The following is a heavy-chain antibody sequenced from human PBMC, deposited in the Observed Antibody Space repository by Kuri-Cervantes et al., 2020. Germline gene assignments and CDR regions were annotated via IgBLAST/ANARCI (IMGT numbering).Heavy chain of an antibody. V-gene: IGHV3-7*03. CDR1: GFTFTNSW. CDR3: ASPKGYCSSTSCFYFDY. D-gene: IGHD2-2*01. CDR2: IKQDGSEK. Sequence: GESLKISCAASGFTFTNSWMTWVRQAPGKGLEWVANIKQDGSEKYYVDSVKGRFTISRDNAKNSLYLQVNSLRAEDTAVYYCASPKGYCSSTSCFYFDYWGQGTLVTVSS. J-gene: IGHJ4*02.